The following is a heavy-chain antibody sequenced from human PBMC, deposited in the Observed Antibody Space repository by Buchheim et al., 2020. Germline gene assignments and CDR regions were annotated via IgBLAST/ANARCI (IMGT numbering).Heavy chain of an antibody. CDR3: ARRTHGYSGYEFDY. CDR1: GGSISSSSYY. Sequence: QLQLQESGPGLVKPSETLSLTCTVSGGSISSSSYYWGWIRQPPGKGLEWIGSIYYSGSTYYNPSLKSRVTISVDTSKNQFSLKLSSVTAADTTVYYCARRTHGYSGYEFDYWGQGTL. D-gene: IGHD5-12*01. V-gene: IGHV4-39*01. CDR2: IYYSGST. J-gene: IGHJ4*02.